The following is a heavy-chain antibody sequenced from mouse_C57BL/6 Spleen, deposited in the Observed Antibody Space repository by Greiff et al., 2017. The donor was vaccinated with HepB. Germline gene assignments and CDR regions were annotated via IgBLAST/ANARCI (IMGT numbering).Heavy chain of an antibody. J-gene: IGHJ2*01. CDR1: GYTFTDYE. CDR3: TSGDGYYVYFDY. Sequence: VQLQQSGAELVRPGASVTLSCKASGYTFTDYEMHWVKQTPVHGLEWIGAIDPETGGTASNQKFKGKAILTADKSSSTAYMELRSLTSEDSAVYYCTSGDGYYVYFDYWGQGTTLTVSS. D-gene: IGHD2-3*01. V-gene: IGHV1-15*01. CDR2: IDPETGGT.